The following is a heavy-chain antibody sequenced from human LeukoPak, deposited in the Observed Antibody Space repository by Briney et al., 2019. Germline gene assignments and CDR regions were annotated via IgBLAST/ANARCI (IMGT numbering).Heavy chain of an antibody. J-gene: IGHJ4*02. Sequence: GGSLRLSCAASGFTFSTYAMSWVRQAPGKGLEWVSTISDSGASTFFADSVRGRFTISRDNSKNTLYLQINILRAEDTAVYYCAKEAKSGYYYFDYWGQGTLVTVSS. D-gene: IGHD3-3*01. CDR2: ISDSGAST. CDR3: AKEAKSGYYYFDY. CDR1: GFTFSTYA. V-gene: IGHV3-23*01.